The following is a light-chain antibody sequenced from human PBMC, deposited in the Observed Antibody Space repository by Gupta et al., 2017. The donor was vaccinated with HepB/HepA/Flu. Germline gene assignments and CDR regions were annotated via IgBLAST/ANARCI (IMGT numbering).Light chain of an antibody. Sequence: SELTQPPSVAVSPGQTASITCSGDKLGDKYACWYQQKPDQSPVLIIYQDSKRPPESPERFTGNNSGNTTLPTVSGTQAVDEDYYYCQGCASRAVVFGGGTKLTVL. CDR1: KLGDKY. CDR3: QGCASRAVV. J-gene: IGLJ2*01. CDR2: QDS. V-gene: IGLV3-1*01.